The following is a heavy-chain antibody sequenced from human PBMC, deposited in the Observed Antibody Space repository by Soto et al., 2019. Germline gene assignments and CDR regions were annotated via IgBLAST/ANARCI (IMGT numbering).Heavy chain of an antibody. CDR2: IYHSGRT. D-gene: IGHD4-17*01. CDR1: GGSISSNNW. Sequence: PSETLSLTCAVSGGSISSNNWGSWVRQAPGKGLEWIGEIYHSGRTSYNPSLRSRVTMSVDKSKNQFSLIVTSVTAADTAVYYCTRDHGDYYFDYWGQGTMVTVSS. CDR3: TRDHGDYYFDY. V-gene: IGHV4-4*02. J-gene: IGHJ4*02.